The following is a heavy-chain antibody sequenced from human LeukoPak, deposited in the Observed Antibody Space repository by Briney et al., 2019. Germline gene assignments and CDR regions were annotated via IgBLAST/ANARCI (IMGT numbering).Heavy chain of an antibody. V-gene: IGHV1-18*01. D-gene: IGHD6-6*01. J-gene: IGHJ4*02. Sequence: ASVKVSCKASGYTFTSYGISWVRQAPGQGLEWMGWVSAYNGNTNYAQKLQGRVTVTTDTSTSTAYMELRSLRSDDTAVYYCARAPYSSSPDPMTYFDYWGQGTLVTVSS. CDR1: GYTFTSYG. CDR2: VSAYNGNT. CDR3: ARAPYSSSPDPMTYFDY.